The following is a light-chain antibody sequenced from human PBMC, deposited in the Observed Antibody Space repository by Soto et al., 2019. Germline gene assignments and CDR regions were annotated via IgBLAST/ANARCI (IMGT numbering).Light chain of an antibody. CDR1: QKVSPW. CDR2: DAS. V-gene: IGKV1-5*01. CDR3: QQYENYWT. Sequence: DIRMTQSPSTLSASVGDSVTITCRASQKVSPWLAWYQQKAGQAPKLLIYDASNLESGVPSRFSGSGSGTEFTLTISNLQPDDFATYYCQQYENYWTFGQGTKVDIK. J-gene: IGKJ1*01.